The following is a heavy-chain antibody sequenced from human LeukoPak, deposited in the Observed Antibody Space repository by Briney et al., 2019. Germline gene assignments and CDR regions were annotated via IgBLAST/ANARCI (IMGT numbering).Heavy chain of an antibody. CDR1: GFTFDDYA. D-gene: IGHD3-16*01. V-gene: IGHV3-9*01. CDR3: ARVGGFDAFDI. Sequence: PGRSLRLSCAASGFTFDDYAMHWVRQAPGKGLEWVSGISWNSGSIGYADSVKGRFTISRDNAKNSLYLQMNSLRAEDTALYYCARVGGFDAFDIWGQGTIVTVSS. J-gene: IGHJ3*02. CDR2: ISWNSGSI.